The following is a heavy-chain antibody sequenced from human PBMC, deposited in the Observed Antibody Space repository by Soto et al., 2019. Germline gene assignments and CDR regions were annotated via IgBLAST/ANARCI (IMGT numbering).Heavy chain of an antibody. V-gene: IGHV4-39*01. J-gene: IGHJ6*02. CDR1: GGSISSSSYY. Sequence: QLQLQESGPGLVKPSETLSLTCTVSGGSISSSSYYWGWIRQPPGNGLEWIGNIYYSGSTYYNPSLKSRVTISVDTSKNQFSLKLSSVTAADTAVYYCASQASPYYYYGMDVWGQGTTVTVSS. CDR2: IYYSGST. CDR3: ASQASPYYYYGMDV.